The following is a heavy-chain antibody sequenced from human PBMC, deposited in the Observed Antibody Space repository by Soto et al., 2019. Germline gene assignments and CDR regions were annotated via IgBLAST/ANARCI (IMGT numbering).Heavy chain of an antibody. J-gene: IGHJ6*02. CDR3: ARGRRYDYVWGSYRPLDYYYYGMDV. CDR2: IIPIFGTA. D-gene: IGHD3-16*02. Sequence: QVQLVQSGAEVKKPGSSVKVSCKASGGTFSSYAISWVRQAPGQGLEWMGGIIPIFGTANYAQKFQGRVTTTADESTSTAYMELSSLRSEDTAVYYCARGRRYDYVWGSYRPLDYYYYGMDVWGQGTTVTVSS. CDR1: GGTFSSYA. V-gene: IGHV1-69*01.